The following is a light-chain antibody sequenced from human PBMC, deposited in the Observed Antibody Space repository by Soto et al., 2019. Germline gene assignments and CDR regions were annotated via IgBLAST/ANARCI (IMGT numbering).Light chain of an antibody. V-gene: IGKV3D-15*01. J-gene: IGKJ1*01. Sequence: DIVMTQSPATLSVSPGERATLSCRASQNIRTDLAWYQQRSGQGPRLLIYDASTRATGIPARFSGSGSGTEFTLTISSLQSEDFAVYYCLQDYNYPWTFGQGTKVEIK. CDR3: LQDYNYPWT. CDR2: DAS. CDR1: QNIRTD.